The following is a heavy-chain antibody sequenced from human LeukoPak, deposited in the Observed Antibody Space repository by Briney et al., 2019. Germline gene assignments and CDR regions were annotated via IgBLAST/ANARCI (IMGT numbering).Heavy chain of an antibody. CDR3: AKANKYSNYAPFDY. Sequence: GGSLRLSCAASGFTFSSYWMSWVRQAPGKGLEWVANIKQDGSEKYYVDSVKGRFTISRDNAKNSLYLQMNSLRAEDTAVYYCAKANKYSNYAPFDYWGQGTLVTVSS. CDR2: IKQDGSEK. J-gene: IGHJ4*02. V-gene: IGHV3-7*01. D-gene: IGHD4-11*01. CDR1: GFTFSSYW.